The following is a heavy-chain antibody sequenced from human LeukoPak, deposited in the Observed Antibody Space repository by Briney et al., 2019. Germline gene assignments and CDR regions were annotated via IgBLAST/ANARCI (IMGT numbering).Heavy chain of an antibody. CDR3: ARDDGSSNFDY. J-gene: IGHJ4*02. V-gene: IGHV1-2*02. CDR2: INPNSGGT. Sequence: ASVKVSCKASGYTFTGYYMHWVRQAPGQGLEWMGWINPNSGGTNYAQKFQGRVTMARDTSISTAYMELSRLRPDDTAVYYCARDDGSSNFDYWGQGTLVTVSS. CDR1: GYTFTGYY. D-gene: IGHD6-6*01.